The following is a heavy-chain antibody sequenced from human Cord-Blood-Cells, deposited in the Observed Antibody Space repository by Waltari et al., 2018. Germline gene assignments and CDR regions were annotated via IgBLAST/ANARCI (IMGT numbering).Heavy chain of an antibody. CDR2: IYYIGST. D-gene: IGHD5-18*01. CDR1: GGSISSYY. J-gene: IGHJ6*03. V-gene: IGHV4-59*01. Sequence: QVQLQESGPGLVKPSETLSLTCTVSGGSISSYYWSWIRQPPGKGLEWIGYIYYIGSTNYNPTLKMRVTLSVDTSKNQFSLKLSSVTAADTAVYYCAHSSGYSYGYYYYYMDVWGKGTTVTVSS. CDR3: AHSSGYSYGYYYYYMDV.